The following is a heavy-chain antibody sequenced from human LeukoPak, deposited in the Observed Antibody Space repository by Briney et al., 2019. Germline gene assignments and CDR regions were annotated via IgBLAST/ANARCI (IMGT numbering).Heavy chain of an antibody. CDR1: GFTFSNAW. V-gene: IGHV3-15*01. CDR3: TTDGSGAVTSYYYGMDV. D-gene: IGHD4-17*01. CDR2: IKSKTDGGTT. Sequence: GGSLRLSCAASGFTFSNAWMSWVRQAPGKGLEWVGRIKSKTDGGTTDYAAPVKGRFTISRDDSKNTLYLQMNSLKTEDTAVYYCTTDGSGAVTSYYYGMDVWGQGTTVTVSS. J-gene: IGHJ6*01.